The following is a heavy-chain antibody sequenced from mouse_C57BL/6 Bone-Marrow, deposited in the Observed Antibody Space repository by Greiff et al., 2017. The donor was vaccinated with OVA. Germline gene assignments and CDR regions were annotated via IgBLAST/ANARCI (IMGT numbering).Heavy chain of an antibody. CDR2: IDPSDSYT. J-gene: IGHJ1*03. D-gene: IGHD2-12*01. V-gene: IGHV1-59*01. Sequence: QVQLQQPGAELVRPGTSVKLSCKASGYTFTSYWMHWVKQRPGQGLEWIGVIDPSDSYTNYHQKFKGKATLTVDTSSSTAYMQLSSLTSEDSAVYYCALYYRWYFDVWGTGTTVTVSS. CDR1: GYTFTSYW. CDR3: ALYYRWYFDV.